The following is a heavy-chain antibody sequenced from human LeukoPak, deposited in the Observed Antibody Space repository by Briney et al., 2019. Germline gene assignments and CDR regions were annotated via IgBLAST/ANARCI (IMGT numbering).Heavy chain of an antibody. D-gene: IGHD1-26*01. J-gene: IGHJ4*02. CDR1: VYTFTGYY. Sequence: ASVKVSCKASVYTFTGYYMHWVRQAPGQGLEWMGWINPNSGGTNYAQKFQGRVTMTRDTSISTAYMELSRLRSDDTAVYYCARAPLGIVGATKPNFDYWGQGTLVTVSS. CDR2: INPNSGGT. CDR3: ARAPLGIVGATKPNFDY. V-gene: IGHV1-2*02.